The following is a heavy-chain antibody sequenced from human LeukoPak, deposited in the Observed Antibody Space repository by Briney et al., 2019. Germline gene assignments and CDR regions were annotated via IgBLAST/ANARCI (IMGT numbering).Heavy chain of an antibody. V-gene: IGHV3-23*01. CDR1: GFIFNNYG. Sequence: GGSLRLSCSASGFIFNNYGLMWVRQAPGKGLEWVSAISNDGGGTTYADFVKGRFTISRDNSKNTLSLQMNSLRPEDTALYYCAKGNSGYFADLWGQGAVVTVSS. CDR3: AKGNSGYFADL. CDR2: ISNDGGGT. D-gene: IGHD3-22*01. J-gene: IGHJ5*02.